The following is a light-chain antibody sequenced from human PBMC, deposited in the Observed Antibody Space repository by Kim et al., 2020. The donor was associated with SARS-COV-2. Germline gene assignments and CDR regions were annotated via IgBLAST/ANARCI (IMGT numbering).Light chain of an antibody. CDR1: PAGSTY. CDR2: AAS. CDR3: QQLNRLPLT. Sequence: ESGGERVTNTCRAKPAGSTYVAWYQQKPAKAPKLLIYAASTLQSGVPSRFSGSGSGTEFTLTISSLQAEDSATYYCQQLNRLPLTFGGGTKVDIK. J-gene: IGKJ4*02. V-gene: IGKV1-9*01.